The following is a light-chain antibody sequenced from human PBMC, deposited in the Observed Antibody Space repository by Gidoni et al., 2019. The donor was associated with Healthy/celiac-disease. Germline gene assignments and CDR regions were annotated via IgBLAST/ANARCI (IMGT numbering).Light chain of an antibody. Sequence: EIVLTQPPGTLSLSPGERATLSCRASQSVSSSYLAWYQQKPGQAPRLLIYCASSRATGIPDRFSGSGSGTDFTLTISRLEPEDFAVYYCQQYGSSPLFTFGPGTKVDIK. CDR3: QQYGSSPLFT. J-gene: IGKJ3*01. V-gene: IGKV3-20*01. CDR2: CAS. CDR1: QSVSSSY.